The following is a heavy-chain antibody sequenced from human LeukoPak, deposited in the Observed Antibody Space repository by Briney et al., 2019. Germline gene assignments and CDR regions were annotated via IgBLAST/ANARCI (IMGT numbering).Heavy chain of an antibody. CDR1: GGSISSSRYY. J-gene: IGHJ4*02. CDR2: IYYSGST. D-gene: IGHD5-12*01. V-gene: IGHV4-39*02. Sequence: SETLSLTCTVSGGSISSSRYYWGWIRQPPGTGLEWIGSIYYSGSTYYNTSLKSRLTISIDTSKNQFSLKLRSVTAADTAVYYCVREIHGSDCNFDYWGQGTLVTVSS. CDR3: VREIHGSDCNFDY.